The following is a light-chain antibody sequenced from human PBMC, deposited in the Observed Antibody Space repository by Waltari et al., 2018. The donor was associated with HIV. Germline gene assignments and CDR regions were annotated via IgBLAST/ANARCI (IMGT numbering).Light chain of an antibody. CDR2: QDS. CDR1: KLGDKY. Sequence: SYELTQPPSVSVSPGQTASITCSGDKLGDKYTCWYQQKADQSPVLVIYQDSKRPSGIPERFSGSNSGNTATLTISGTHIMDDADYYCQAWDSNTGVFGGGTKLTVL. J-gene: IGLJ2*01. CDR3: QAWDSNTGV. V-gene: IGLV3-1*01.